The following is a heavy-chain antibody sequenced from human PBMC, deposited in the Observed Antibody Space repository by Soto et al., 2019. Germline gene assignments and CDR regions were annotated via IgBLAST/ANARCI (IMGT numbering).Heavy chain of an antibody. V-gene: IGHV4-30-2*01. CDR2: IYSSGRS. CDR3: ARGREGPFFDF. CDR1: GASISNGDYS. J-gene: IGHJ5*01. Sequence: TLSLTCAVSGASISNGDYSWSWIRQPPGRALEWIGYIYSSGRSDYNPSLKSRVTISIDRSKNQFSLRLTSVTAADAAVYYCARGREGPFFDFWAQGALVT.